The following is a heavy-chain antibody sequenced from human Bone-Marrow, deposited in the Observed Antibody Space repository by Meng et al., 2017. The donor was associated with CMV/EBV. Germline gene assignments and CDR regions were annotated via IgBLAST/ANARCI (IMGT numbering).Heavy chain of an antibody. CDR2: IYWNDDK. V-gene: IGHV2-5*01. D-gene: IGHD4-11*01. CDR3: ARIVTRTWNDYSNYDGTLDYYYGMDV. J-gene: IGHJ6*02. CDR1: GFSLSTSGVG. Sequence: SGPTLVKPTQTLTLTCTFSGFSLSTSGVGVGWIRQPPGKALEWLALIYWNDDKRYSPSLKSRLTINKDTSKNQVVLTMTNMDPVDTATYYCARIVTRTWNDYSNYDGTLDYYYGMDVWGQGTTVTVPS.